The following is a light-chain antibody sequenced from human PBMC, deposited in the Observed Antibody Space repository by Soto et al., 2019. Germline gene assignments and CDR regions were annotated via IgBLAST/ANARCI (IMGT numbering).Light chain of an antibody. Sequence: QSVLTQPPSASGTPGQRVTISCSGSSSNIGGNTVNWFQQVPGTAPKLLIYSNNQRPSWVPDRFSGSKSGTSASLAISGLQSDDETDYYCAAWDGSLKGWVFGGGTKLTVL. J-gene: IGLJ3*02. V-gene: IGLV1-44*01. CDR2: SNN. CDR1: SSNIGGNT. CDR3: AAWDGSLKGWV.